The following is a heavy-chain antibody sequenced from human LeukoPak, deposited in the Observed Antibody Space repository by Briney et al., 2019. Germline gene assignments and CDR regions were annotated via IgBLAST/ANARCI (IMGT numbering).Heavy chain of an antibody. Sequence: SETLSLTCTVSGGSISSSSCYWGWIRQPPGKGLEWIGSIYYSGSTYYNPSLKSRVTISVDTSKNQFSLKLSSVTAADTAVYYCARDLSWGVVVPAAMYNWFDPWGQGTLVTVSS. CDR3: ARDLSWGVVVPAAMYNWFDP. CDR1: GGSISSSSCY. D-gene: IGHD2-2*01. CDR2: IYYSGST. V-gene: IGHV4-39*07. J-gene: IGHJ5*02.